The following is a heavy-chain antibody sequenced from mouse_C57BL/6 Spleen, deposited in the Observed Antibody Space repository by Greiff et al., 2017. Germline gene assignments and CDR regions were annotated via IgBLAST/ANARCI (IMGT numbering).Heavy chain of an antibody. Sequence: VQLQQSGAELARPGASVKLSCKASGYTFTSYGISWVKQRTGQGLEWIGEIYPRSGNTYYNEKFKGKATLTADKSSSTAYMELRSLTSEDSAVYFCARGGNPYYSNSGAFDYWGQGTTLTVSS. CDR2: IYPRSGNT. J-gene: IGHJ2*01. D-gene: IGHD2-5*01. CDR3: ARGGNPYYSNSGAFDY. V-gene: IGHV1-81*01. CDR1: GYTFTSYG.